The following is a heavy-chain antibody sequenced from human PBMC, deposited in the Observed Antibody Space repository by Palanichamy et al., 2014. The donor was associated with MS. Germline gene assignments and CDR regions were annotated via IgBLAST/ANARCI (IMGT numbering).Heavy chain of an antibody. V-gene: IGHV3-23*01. J-gene: IGHJ5*02. CDR2: IRGSGGST. CDR1: GFTFSSYA. Sequence: EVQLLESGGGLVQPGGSLILSCAASGFTFSSYAMNWVRQAPGKGLEWVSAIRGSGGSTSYADSVKGRFTISRDNSKNTLYLQMNSLRAEDTAIYYCAKSGDFWTGHRGWFDPWGQGTLVTASS. CDR3: AKSGDFWTGHRGWFDP. D-gene: IGHD3/OR15-3a*01.